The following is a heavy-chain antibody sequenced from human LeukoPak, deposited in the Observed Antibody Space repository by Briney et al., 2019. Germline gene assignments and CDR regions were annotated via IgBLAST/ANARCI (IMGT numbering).Heavy chain of an antibody. Sequence: PGGSLRISCAASGFTFSNYWMNWVRQVPGKGLEWVATIKQDGGERYYVDSVEGRFTISRDNGKTSVYLQMNSLRADDTAVYYCARSRAAVVMGELIPSFYYGMDVWGQGTTVTVSS. CDR3: ARSRAAVVMGELIPSFYYGMDV. D-gene: IGHD3-16*01. CDR2: IKQDGGER. J-gene: IGHJ6*02. V-gene: IGHV3-7*03. CDR1: GFTFSNYW.